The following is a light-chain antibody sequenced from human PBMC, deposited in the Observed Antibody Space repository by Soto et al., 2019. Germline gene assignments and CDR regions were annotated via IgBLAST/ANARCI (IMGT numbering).Light chain of an antibody. CDR1: SSDVGGYNH. CDR2: EVN. Sequence: QSALTQPPSASGSPGQSVTISCSGTSSDVGGYNHVSWYQQHPGKAPRLMIYEVNRRPSGVPDRFSGSKSGNTASLTVSGLQAEYEADYYCSSYAGNKIIFGGGTKLTVL. CDR3: SSYAGNKII. V-gene: IGLV2-8*01. J-gene: IGLJ2*01.